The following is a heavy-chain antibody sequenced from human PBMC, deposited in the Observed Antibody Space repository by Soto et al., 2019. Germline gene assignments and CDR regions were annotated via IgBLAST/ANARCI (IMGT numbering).Heavy chain of an antibody. CDR3: ARIYYYDSSGPIDY. CDR1: GGSISSYY. Sequence: PSETLSLTCTVSGGSISSYYWSWIRQPPGKGLEWIGYIYYSGSTNYNPSLKSRVTISVDTSKNQFSLKLSSVTAADTAVYYCARIYYYDSSGPIDYWGQGTLVTV. D-gene: IGHD3-22*01. J-gene: IGHJ4*02. CDR2: IYYSGST. V-gene: IGHV4-59*01.